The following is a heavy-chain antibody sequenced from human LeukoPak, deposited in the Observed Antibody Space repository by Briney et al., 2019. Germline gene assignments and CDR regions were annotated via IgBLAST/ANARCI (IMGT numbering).Heavy chain of an antibody. Sequence: GGSLRLSCAASGFTFDDYAMHWVRQAPGKGLEWVSLISWDGGSTYYADSVKGRFTISRDNAKTSLYLQMNSLRAEDTAVYYCAKDLGAGSMATSPGFDYWGQGTLVTVSS. CDR2: ISWDGGST. D-gene: IGHD5-24*01. CDR3: AKDLGAGSMATSPGFDY. J-gene: IGHJ4*02. V-gene: IGHV3-43D*03. CDR1: GFTFDDYA.